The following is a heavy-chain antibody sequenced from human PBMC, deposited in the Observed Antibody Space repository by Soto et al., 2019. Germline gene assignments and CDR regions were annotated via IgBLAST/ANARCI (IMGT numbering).Heavy chain of an antibody. V-gene: IGHV3-48*01. D-gene: IGHD3-10*01. CDR3: AKDGGGMVRGVYHYYGMDV. Sequence: PGGSLRLSCAASGFTFSSYSMNWVRQAPGKGLEWVSYISSSSSTIYYADSVKGRFTISRDNSKNTLYLQMNSLKAEDTAVYYCAKDGGGMVRGVYHYYGMDVWGQGTTVTVSS. CDR2: ISSSSSTI. J-gene: IGHJ6*02. CDR1: GFTFSSYS.